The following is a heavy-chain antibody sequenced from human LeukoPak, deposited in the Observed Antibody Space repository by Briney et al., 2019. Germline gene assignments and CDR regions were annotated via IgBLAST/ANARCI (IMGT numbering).Heavy chain of an antibody. CDR1: GYTFTSYD. Sequence: ASVKVSCKASGYTFTSYDINWVRQATGQGLEWMGWMNPNSGNTGYAQKFQGRVTITRNTSISTAYMELSSLRSEDTAVYYCARGSDIVVVPAAMHAFDIWGQGTMVTVSS. V-gene: IGHV1-8*03. CDR2: MNPNSGNT. CDR3: ARGSDIVVVPAAMHAFDI. D-gene: IGHD2-2*01. J-gene: IGHJ3*02.